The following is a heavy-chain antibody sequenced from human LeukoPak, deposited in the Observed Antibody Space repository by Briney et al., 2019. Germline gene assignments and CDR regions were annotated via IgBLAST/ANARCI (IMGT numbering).Heavy chain of an antibody. CDR3: ARDLILYYSDSSGYYSKDAFDI. Sequence: SETLSLTCTVSGGSISSYYWNWIQQPAGKGLEWIGRIYTSGSTNYNPSLKSRVTMSVDTSKNQFSLKLSSVTAADTAVYYCARDLILYYSDSSGYYSKDAFDIWGQGTMVTVSS. V-gene: IGHV4-4*07. CDR2: IYTSGST. D-gene: IGHD3-22*01. J-gene: IGHJ3*02. CDR1: GGSISSYY.